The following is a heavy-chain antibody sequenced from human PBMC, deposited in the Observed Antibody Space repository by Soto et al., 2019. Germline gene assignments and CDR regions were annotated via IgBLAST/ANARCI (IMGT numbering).Heavy chain of an antibody. J-gene: IGHJ4*02. V-gene: IGHV1-69*01. CDR1: GGTFSSYA. Sequence: QVQLVQSGAEVKKPGSSVKVSCKASGGTFSSYAISWVRQAPGQGLEWMGGIIPIFGTANYAQKFQGRVTITADESTSTAYMELSSLRSEDTAVYYCASSKRQYYYDSSGYWGGFDYWGQGTLVTVSS. CDR2: IIPIFGTA. CDR3: ASSKRQYYYDSSGYWGGFDY. D-gene: IGHD3-22*01.